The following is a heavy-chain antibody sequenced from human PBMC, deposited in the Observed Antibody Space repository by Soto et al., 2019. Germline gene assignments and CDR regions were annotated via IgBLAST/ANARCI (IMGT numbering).Heavy chain of an antibody. Sequence: LRLSCAASGFNISTYGMHWVRQAPGKGLEWLAFIWYDGSNQHYAGSVKGRLTISRDNSKNTLYLQMNNLRAEDTAVYYCATYITPDAFDIWGQGTMVTVSS. CDR2: IWYDGSNQ. V-gene: IGHV3-33*01. CDR3: ATYITPDAFDI. D-gene: IGHD3-10*01. CDR1: GFNISTYG. J-gene: IGHJ3*02.